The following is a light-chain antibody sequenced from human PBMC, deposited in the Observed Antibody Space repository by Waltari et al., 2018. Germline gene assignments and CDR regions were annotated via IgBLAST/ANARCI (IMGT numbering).Light chain of an antibody. CDR2: GQN. V-gene: IGLV3-19*01. CDR3: SSRDSGAHRHV. CDR1: SLRSYY. Sequence: SSELTQDPAVSVALVQTVRITCQGDSLRSYYATWYQQKAGQAPILVIYGQNNRPSRIPERVSGSYSGLTVSLTSTGAQAEDEADYYCSSRDSGAHRHVFGTGTKVTVL. J-gene: IGLJ1*01.